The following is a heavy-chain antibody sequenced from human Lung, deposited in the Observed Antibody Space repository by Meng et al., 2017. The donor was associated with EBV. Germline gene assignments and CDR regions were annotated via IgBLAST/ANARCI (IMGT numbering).Heavy chain of an antibody. J-gene: IGHJ4*02. CDR2: IYHSGST. Sequence: VRRRESGPGWVKPSETLSLTCHVSSDSVSSKSYYWSWIRQPPGKGLEWIGHIYHSGSTNYNPSLASRVTISVDTSKNQFSLKLSPVIAADTAVYHCVRVQKRTSGWLRLNWGRGILVTVSS. D-gene: IGHD5-12*01. V-gene: IGHV4-61*01. CDR3: VRVQKRTSGWLRLN. CDR1: SDSVSSKSYY.